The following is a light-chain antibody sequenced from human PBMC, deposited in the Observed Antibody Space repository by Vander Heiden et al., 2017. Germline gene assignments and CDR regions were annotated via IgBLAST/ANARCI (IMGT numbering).Light chain of an antibody. CDR3: QQFVSSQIT. CDR2: RAS. Sequence: ELVLTQSPGTLSLSPGERATLSCRASQSVSSSYLAWYQQKPGQAPRVLLYRASSRATGIPDRFSGSGSGTDFTLTISRLEPEDFAVYYCQQFVSSQITFGQGTRLEIK. CDR1: QSVSSSY. V-gene: IGKV3-20*01. J-gene: IGKJ5*01.